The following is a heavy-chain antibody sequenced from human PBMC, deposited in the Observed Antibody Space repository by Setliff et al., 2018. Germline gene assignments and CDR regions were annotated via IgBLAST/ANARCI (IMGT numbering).Heavy chain of an antibody. CDR1: GFTFSNYD. J-gene: IGHJ6*03. V-gene: IGHV3-48*03. CDR3: ARGPWKHSAYYYYYYMDV. CDR2: IKSSGSSI. D-gene: IGHD1-1*01. Sequence: PGGSLRLSCAASGFTFSNYDMNWVRQAPGKGLEWVSYIKSSGSSIYYSDSVKGRFTISRDNAKNTLYLQMNSLRAEDTAVYYCARGPWKHSAYYYYYYMDVWGKGTTVTVSS.